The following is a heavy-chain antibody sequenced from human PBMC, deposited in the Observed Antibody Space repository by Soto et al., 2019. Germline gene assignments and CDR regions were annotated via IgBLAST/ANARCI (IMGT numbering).Heavy chain of an antibody. V-gene: IGHV1-69*13. CDR1: GGTFSSYA. CDR2: IIPIFGTA. J-gene: IGHJ6*02. Sequence: SVKVSCKASGGTFSSYAISWVRQAPGQGLEWMGGIIPIFGTANYAQKFQGRVTITADESTSTAYMELSSLRSEDTAVYYCARGFKRWLVRYYYYGMDVWGQGTTVTVSS. D-gene: IGHD6-19*01. CDR3: ARGFKRWLVRYYYYGMDV.